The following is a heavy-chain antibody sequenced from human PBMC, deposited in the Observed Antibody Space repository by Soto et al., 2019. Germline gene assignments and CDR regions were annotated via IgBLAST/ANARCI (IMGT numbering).Heavy chain of an antibody. CDR2: ISGSGGST. D-gene: IGHD2-15*01. CDR1: GFTFSSYA. CDR3: AKDNCSGGSCYLGYFDY. Sequence: LGGSLRLSCAASGFTFSSYAMSWVRQAPGKGLEWVSAISGSGGSTYYADSVKGRFTISRDNSKNTLYLQMNSLRAEDTAVYYCAKDNCSGGSCYLGYFDYWGQGTLVTVSS. V-gene: IGHV3-23*01. J-gene: IGHJ4*02.